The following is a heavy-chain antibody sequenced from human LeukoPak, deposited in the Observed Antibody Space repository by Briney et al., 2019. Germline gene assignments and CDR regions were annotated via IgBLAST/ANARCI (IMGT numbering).Heavy chain of an antibody. CDR2: ISSSSSSYI. CDR3: ARDHLRGVIPAFDY. J-gene: IGHJ4*02. CDR1: GFTFSSYS. Sequence: GGSLRLSCAASGFTFSSYSMNWVRQAPGKGLEWVSSISSSSSSYIYYADSVKGRFTISRDNAKNSLYLQMNSLRAEDTAVYYCARDHLRGVIPAFDYWGQGTLVTVSS. D-gene: IGHD3-10*01. V-gene: IGHV3-21*01.